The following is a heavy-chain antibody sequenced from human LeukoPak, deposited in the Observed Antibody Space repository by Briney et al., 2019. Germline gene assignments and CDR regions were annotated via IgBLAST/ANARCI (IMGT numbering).Heavy chain of an antibody. D-gene: IGHD6-19*01. J-gene: IGHJ4*02. CDR1: GFTFSSYA. CDR3: ARDPHSSTAPYYFDY. V-gene: IGHV3-30*01. CDR2: TSYDGSNK. Sequence: GSLRLSCAASGFTFSSYAMHWVRQAPGKGLEWVAITSYDGSNKYYADSVKGRFTISRDNSKNTLYLQMNSLRAEDTAVYYCARDPHSSTAPYYFDYWGQGTLVTVSS.